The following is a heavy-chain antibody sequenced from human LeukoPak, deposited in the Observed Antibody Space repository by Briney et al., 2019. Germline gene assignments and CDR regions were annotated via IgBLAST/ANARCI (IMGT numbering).Heavy chain of an antibody. D-gene: IGHD6-13*01. CDR2: ISGSGGST. CDR3: AKDGSSWYGNWFDP. J-gene: IGHJ5*02. V-gene: IGHV3-23*01. CDR1: GFTFSSYA. Sequence: GVSLRLSCAASGFTFSSYAMSWVRQAPGKGLEWVSAISGSGGSTYYADSVKGRFTISRDNSKTTLYLQMNSLRAEDTAVYYCAKDGSSWYGNWFDPWGQGTLVTVSS.